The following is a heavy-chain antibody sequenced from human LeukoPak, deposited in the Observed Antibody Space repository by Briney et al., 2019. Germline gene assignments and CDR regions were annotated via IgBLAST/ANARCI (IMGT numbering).Heavy chain of an antibody. V-gene: IGHV4-34*01. J-gene: IGHJ5*02. CDR1: GESFSGYF. Sequence: SETLSLTCAVSGESFSGYFWSWIRQPPGKGLEWIGEINHSGSTNYNPSLKSRVTISVDTSKNQFSLKLSSVTAADTAVYYCARRRRITMIVVVITDWFDPWGQGTLVTVSS. CDR2: INHSGST. D-gene: IGHD3-22*01. CDR3: ARRRRITMIVVVITDWFDP.